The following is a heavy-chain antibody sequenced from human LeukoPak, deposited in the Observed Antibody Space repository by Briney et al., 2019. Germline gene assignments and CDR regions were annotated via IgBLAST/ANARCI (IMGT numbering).Heavy chain of an antibody. J-gene: IGHJ4*02. CDR2: ISAYNGNT. Sequence: ASVKVSCXASGYTFTSYGISWVRLASGQGLEWMGWISAYNGNTNYAQKLQGRVTMTTDTSTSTAYMELRSLRSDDTAVYCCARDTGDYYDLGYWGQGTLVTVSS. CDR1: GYTFTSYG. D-gene: IGHD3-22*01. V-gene: IGHV1-18*01. CDR3: ARDTGDYYDLGY.